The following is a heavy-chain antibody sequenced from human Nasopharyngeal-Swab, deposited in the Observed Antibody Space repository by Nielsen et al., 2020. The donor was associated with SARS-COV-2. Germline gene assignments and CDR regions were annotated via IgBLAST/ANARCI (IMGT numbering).Heavy chain of an antibody. V-gene: IGHV1-69*13. J-gene: IGHJ6*02. D-gene: IGHD6-19*01. CDR3: ARDRRQWLVRGYYYYGMDV. Sequence: SVKVSCKASGGTFSSYAISWVRQAPGQGLEWMGGIIPIFGTANYAQKFQGRVTITADESTSTAYMELSSLRSDDTAVYYCARDRRQWLVRGYYYYGMDVWGQGTTVTVSS. CDR1: GGTFSSYA. CDR2: IIPIFGTA.